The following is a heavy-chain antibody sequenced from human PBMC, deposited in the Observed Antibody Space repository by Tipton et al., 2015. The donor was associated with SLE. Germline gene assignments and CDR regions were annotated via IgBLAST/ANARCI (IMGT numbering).Heavy chain of an antibody. V-gene: IGHV4-39*07. CDR3: VRHEVSGIGYFQH. D-gene: IGHD5/OR15-5a*01. CDR2: IHYSGST. Sequence: TLSLTCIVSGGSINRSSFYWGWIRQPPGRRLEWIASIHYSGSTHYNPSLRSRVSISVDTSKNGFSLEMSSMTAADTAVYYCVRHEVSGIGYFQHWGQGTLVTVSS. J-gene: IGHJ1*01. CDR1: GGSINRSSFY.